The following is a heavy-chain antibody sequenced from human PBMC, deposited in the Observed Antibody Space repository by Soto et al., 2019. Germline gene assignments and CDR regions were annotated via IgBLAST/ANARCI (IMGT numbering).Heavy chain of an antibody. CDR1: GYNFTSYW. CDR2: IDPSDSYN. CDR3: ARRIEKDAFDV. D-gene: IGHD2-21*01. Sequence: PGESLKISCKASGYNFTSYWISWVRQMPGKGLEWMGRIDPSDSYNSYSPSFQGHVTISGDKSINTAYLQWSSLKASDTAIYYCARRIEKDAFDVWGQGTMVTVPS. J-gene: IGHJ3*01. V-gene: IGHV5-10-1*01.